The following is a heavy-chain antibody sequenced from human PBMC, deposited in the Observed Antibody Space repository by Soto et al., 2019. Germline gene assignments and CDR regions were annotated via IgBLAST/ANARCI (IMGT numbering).Heavy chain of an antibody. CDR1: GFTFSASA. Sequence: GGSLRLSCAASGFTFSASAMHWVRQVSGKGLEWVGRIKSGSNNCATAYAASVKGRFSISGDDSKNTAYLQMNSLKIEDTAVYYCTRLPNWNFRFDPWGQGTLVTVSS. D-gene: IGHD1-7*01. J-gene: IGHJ5*02. CDR2: IKSGSNNCAT. CDR3: TRLPNWNFRFDP. V-gene: IGHV3-73*01.